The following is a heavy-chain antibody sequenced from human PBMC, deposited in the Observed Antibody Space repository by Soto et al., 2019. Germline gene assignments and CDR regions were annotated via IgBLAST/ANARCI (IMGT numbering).Heavy chain of an antibody. CDR3: AKNVGAIAARPITPYYYYYYMDV. CDR2: ISGSGGST. CDR1: GFTFSSYA. J-gene: IGHJ6*03. V-gene: IGHV3-23*01. Sequence: PGGSLRLSCAASGFTFSSYAMSWVRQAPGKGLEWVSAISGSGGSTYYADSVKGRFTISRDNSKNTLYLQMNSLRAEDTAVYYCAKNVGAIAARPITPYYYYYYMDVWGKGTTVTVSS. D-gene: IGHD6-6*01.